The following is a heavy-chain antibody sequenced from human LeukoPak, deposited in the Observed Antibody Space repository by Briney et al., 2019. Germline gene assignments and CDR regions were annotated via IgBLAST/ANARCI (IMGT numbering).Heavy chain of an antibody. CDR1: GFTSSSYG. V-gene: IGHV3-30*18. CDR3: AKEEMATIMLAY. D-gene: IGHD5-12*01. CDR2: ISYDGSNK. Sequence: GGSLRLSCAASGFTSSSYGMHWVRQAPGKGLEWVAVISYDGSNKYYADSVKGRFTISRDNSKNTLYLQMNSLRAEDTAVYYCAKEEMATIMLAYWGQGTLVTVSS. J-gene: IGHJ4*02.